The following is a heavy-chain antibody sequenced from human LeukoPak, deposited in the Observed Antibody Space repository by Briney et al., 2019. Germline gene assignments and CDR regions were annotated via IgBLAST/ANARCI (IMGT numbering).Heavy chain of an antibody. V-gene: IGHV1-24*01. Sequence: GASVKVSCKVPGYTLTELSMHWVRQAPGKGLEWMGGFDPEDGETIYAQKFQGRVTMTEDTSTDTVYMELSSLRSEDTAVYYCATDFPAAAGTRGHFDYWGQGTLATVSS. D-gene: IGHD6-13*01. CDR3: ATDFPAAAGTRGHFDY. J-gene: IGHJ4*02. CDR2: FDPEDGET. CDR1: GYTLTELS.